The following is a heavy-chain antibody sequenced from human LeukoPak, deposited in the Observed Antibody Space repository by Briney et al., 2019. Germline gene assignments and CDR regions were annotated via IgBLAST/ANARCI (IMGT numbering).Heavy chain of an antibody. CDR2: INTVATYI. J-gene: IGHJ4*02. V-gene: IGHV3-21*01. CDR3: ARLRRNGDSGGFYYYYDY. D-gene: IGHD3-22*01. CDR1: GFTFTSFS. Sequence: GGSLRLSCAASGFTFTSFSFNWVRQAPGKGLEWVSSINTVATYIYYADSVRGRFTISRDNAKNSVYLQMDSLRAEDTGVYYCARLRRNGDSGGFYYYYDYWGQGTLVTVSS.